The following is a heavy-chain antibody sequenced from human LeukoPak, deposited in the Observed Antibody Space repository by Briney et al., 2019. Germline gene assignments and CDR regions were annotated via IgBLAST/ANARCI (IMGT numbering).Heavy chain of an antibody. CDR3: ARGQGDFWSGYYYYYYMDV. J-gene: IGHJ6*03. D-gene: IGHD3-3*01. CDR2: ISSSSGTI. Sequence: GGSLRLSCAASGFTFSSYSMNWVRQAPGKGLEWVSYISSSSGTIYNADSVTGRFTISRDNAKNSLYLQMNSLRAEDTALYYCARGQGDFWSGYYYYYYMDVWGKGTTVTVYS. CDR1: GFTFSSYS. V-gene: IGHV3-48*04.